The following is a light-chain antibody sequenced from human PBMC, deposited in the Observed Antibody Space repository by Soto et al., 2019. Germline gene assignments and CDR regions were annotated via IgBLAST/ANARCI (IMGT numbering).Light chain of an antibody. CDR3: QHTYSTPVT. CDR2: AAS. V-gene: IGKV1-39*01. J-gene: IGKJ3*01. Sequence: DIQMTQSPSPLSASVGDRVTITCRSSQSISSYVNWYQQKPGIAPRLLIFAASNLQTGVPSRFSGSGSGTDFTLTIISLQPEDFGTYFCQHTYSTPVTFGPGTKVDI. CDR1: QSISSY.